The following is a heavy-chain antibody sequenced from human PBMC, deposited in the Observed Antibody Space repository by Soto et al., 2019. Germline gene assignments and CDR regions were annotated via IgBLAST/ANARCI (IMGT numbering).Heavy chain of an antibody. D-gene: IGHD3-22*01. CDR3: ARDHLHYYDSSGVPFHY. V-gene: IGHV3-23*01. Sequence: GWSLRLSCAASGFTFSTYAMSWVRQAPGKGLEWVSAVSASGGRTYYADSVKGRFTISRDNSKNTLYLQMNSLRAEDTAVYYCARDHLHYYDSSGVPFHYWGQGTLVTVSS. CDR2: VSASGGRT. J-gene: IGHJ4*02. CDR1: GFTFSTYA.